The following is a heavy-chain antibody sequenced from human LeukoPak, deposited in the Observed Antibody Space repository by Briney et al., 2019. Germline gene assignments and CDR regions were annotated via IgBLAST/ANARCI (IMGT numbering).Heavy chain of an antibody. CDR3: ARGPGCSGGSCYRSYYYYYGMDV. CDR1: GYTFTSYG. D-gene: IGHD2-15*01. V-gene: IGHV1-18*01. CDR2: ISAYNGNT. J-gene: IGHJ6*02. Sequence: ASVKVSCKASGYTFTSYGISWVRQAPGQGLEWMGWISAYNGNTNYAQKLQGRVTMTTDTSTSTAYMELSSLRSEDTAVYYCARGPGCSGGSCYRSYYYYYGMDVWGQGTTVTVSS.